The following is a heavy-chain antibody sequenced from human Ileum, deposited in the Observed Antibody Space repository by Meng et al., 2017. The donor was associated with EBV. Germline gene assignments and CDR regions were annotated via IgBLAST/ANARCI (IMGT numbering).Heavy chain of an antibody. J-gene: IGHJ4*02. CDR2: IYYSGNT. CDR1: DLYNSNNYW. Sequence: VPWQVSGPGLVKPSGTLALNRLVSDLYNSNNYWWSWVRQPPGKGLEWIGEIYYSGNTYYNPSLKSRVTISVDKSNNQFSLRLSSVTAADTAVYYCARGGSGYYYGSGFDYWGQGTLVTVSS. CDR3: ARGGSGYYYGSGFDY. V-gene: IGHV4-4*02. D-gene: IGHD3-10*01.